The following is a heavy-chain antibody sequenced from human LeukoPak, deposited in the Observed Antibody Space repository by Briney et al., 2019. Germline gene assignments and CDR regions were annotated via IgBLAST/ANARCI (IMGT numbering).Heavy chain of an antibody. Sequence: PSETLSLTCTVSGGSISSGDYYWSWIRQPPGKGLEWIGSIYYSGSTYYNPSLKSRGTISVDTSKNQFSLKLSSVTATDTAVYYCARGMYLRVTATPWDYWGQGTLVTVSS. CDR1: GGSISSGDYY. CDR3: ARGMYLRVTATPWDY. CDR2: IYYSGST. J-gene: IGHJ4*02. D-gene: IGHD2-21*02. V-gene: IGHV4-39*07.